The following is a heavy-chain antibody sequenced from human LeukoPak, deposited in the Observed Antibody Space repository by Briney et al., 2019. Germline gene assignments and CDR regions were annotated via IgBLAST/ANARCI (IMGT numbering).Heavy chain of an antibody. V-gene: IGHV4-34*01. CDR1: GGSFSGYY. J-gene: IGHJ6*03. D-gene: IGHD6-13*01. CDR3: ARLAAGGFFYCYMDV. CDR2: INHSGST. Sequence: SETLSLTCAVYGGSFSGYYWSWIRQPPGKGLEWIGEINHSGSTNYNPSLKSRVTISVDTSKNQFSLKLSSVTAADTAVYYCARLAAGGFFYCYMDVWGKGTTVTVSS.